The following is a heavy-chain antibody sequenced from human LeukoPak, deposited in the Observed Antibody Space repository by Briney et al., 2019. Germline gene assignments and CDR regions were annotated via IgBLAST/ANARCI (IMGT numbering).Heavy chain of an antibody. J-gene: IGHJ4*02. CDR1: GYTFTGYY. CDR3: ARGPRSEMVTQYY. CDR2: INPNSGGT. V-gene: IGHV1-2*02. D-gene: IGHD5-24*01. Sequence: GPVKVSCKASGYTFTGYYMHWVRQAPGQGLEWIGWINPNSGGTNYAQKFQGRVTMTRDTSISTAYMELSRLRSDDTAVYYCARGPRSEMVTQYYWGQGTLVTVSS.